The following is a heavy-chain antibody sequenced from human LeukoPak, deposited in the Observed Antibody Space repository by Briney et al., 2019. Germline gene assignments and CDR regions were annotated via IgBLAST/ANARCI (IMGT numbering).Heavy chain of an antibody. CDR1: GGSINSGTYY. J-gene: IGHJ4*02. Sequence: SQTLSLTCTVSGGSINSGTYYWSWIRQPAGKGLEWIGRIYTSGSTNYNPSLKSRVTISVDTSKNQFSLKLSSVTAADTAVYYCARVGSSWYPGTYDYWGQGTLVTVSS. V-gene: IGHV4-61*02. CDR2: IYTSGST. CDR3: ARVGSSWYPGTYDY. D-gene: IGHD6-13*01.